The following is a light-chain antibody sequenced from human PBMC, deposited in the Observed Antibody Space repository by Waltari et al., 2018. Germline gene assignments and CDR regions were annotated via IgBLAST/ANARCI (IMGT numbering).Light chain of an antibody. V-gene: IGLV3-19*01. CDR2: GKN. CDR3: NSRDNGGNHVI. J-gene: IGLJ2*01. Sequence: SSELTQDPAVSVALGQTVRITCQGDSLRNYYGSWYQQKPGQAPVLVIYGKNNRPSGIPDRFSGCSSGNTASLTITGAQAEDEADYYCNSRDNGGNHVIFGGGTKLTVL. CDR1: SLRNYY.